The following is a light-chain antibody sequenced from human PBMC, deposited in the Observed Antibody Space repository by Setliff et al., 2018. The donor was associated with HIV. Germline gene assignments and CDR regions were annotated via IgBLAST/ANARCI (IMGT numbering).Light chain of an antibody. CDR1: SSDVGAYNY. Sequence: QSALTQPRSVSGSPGQSVTVPCTGSSSDVGAYNYVSRYQQHPGKAPKLIIYDVSKRPSGVPDRFSGSKSGDTASLTISGLQSEDEADYYCCSYADTYSYIFGSGTKVTVL. V-gene: IGLV2-11*01. CDR2: DVS. CDR3: CSYADTYSYI. J-gene: IGLJ1*01.